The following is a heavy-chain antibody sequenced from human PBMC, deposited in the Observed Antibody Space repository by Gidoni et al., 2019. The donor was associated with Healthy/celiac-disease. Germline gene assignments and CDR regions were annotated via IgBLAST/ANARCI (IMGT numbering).Heavy chain of an antibody. CDR3: ARDPRYNPGLYFDY. J-gene: IGHJ4*02. CDR2: IYYSGST. CDR1: GGSIRSSSYD. Sequence: QLQLQESGPGLAKPSETLSLTCPVSGGSIRSSSYDWGWIRQPQGKGLEWIGSIYYSGSTYYNPSLKSRVTISVDTSKNQFSLKLSSVTAADTAVYYCARDPRYNPGLYFDYWGQGTLVTVSS. V-gene: IGHV4-39*07. D-gene: IGHD1-1*01.